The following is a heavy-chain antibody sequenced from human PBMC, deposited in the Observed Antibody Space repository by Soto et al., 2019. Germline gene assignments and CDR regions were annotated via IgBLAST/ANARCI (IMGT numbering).Heavy chain of an antibody. J-gene: IGHJ6*02. Sequence: QVQLQESGPGLVKPSQTLSLTCTVSGGSISRDDYYWSWIRQPPGKGLEWIGNIYYNGSTNYNPSLKSRLPISAATSNNQFSLKLTSVTAADTAVYFCARDLPKDYYYGMAVWGQGTTVTVSS. CDR3: ARDLPKDYYYGMAV. V-gene: IGHV4-30-4*01. CDR1: GGSISRDDYY. CDR2: IYYNGST.